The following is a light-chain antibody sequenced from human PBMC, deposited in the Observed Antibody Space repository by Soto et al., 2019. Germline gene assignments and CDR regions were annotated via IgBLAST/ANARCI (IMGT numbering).Light chain of an antibody. J-gene: IGKJ2*01. CDR3: QQYNYYPYT. CDR1: QSINSW. CDR2: DAS. V-gene: IGKV1-5*01. Sequence: DIQMTQSPSTLSASVGDRVTITCRASQSINSWLAWYQQKPGKAPILLISDASSLESGVPSRFSGSGSGTEFTLTISSLQPGEFATYYCQQYNYYPYTFGQGTKLEIK.